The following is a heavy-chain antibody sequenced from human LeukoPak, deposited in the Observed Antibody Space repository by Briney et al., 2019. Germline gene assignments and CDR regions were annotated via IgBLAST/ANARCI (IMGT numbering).Heavy chain of an antibody. CDR2: IYASGTYASWST. J-gene: IGHJ4*02. CDR1: GGSISNYF. V-gene: IGHV4-4*09. Sequence: KPPETLSLTCTVSGGSISNYFWSWIRQPPGKGLEWIGYIYASGTYASWSTNYNPSLKSRVTISVDTSKSQFSLKLNSVTAADTAVYYCARRQTFFDYWGQGTLVTVSS. CDR3: ARRQTFFDY.